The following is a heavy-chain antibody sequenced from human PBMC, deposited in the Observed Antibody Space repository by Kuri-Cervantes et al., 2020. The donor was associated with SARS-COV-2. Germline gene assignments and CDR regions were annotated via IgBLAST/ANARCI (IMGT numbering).Heavy chain of an antibody. CDR3: ARGVRYFDY. D-gene: IGHD4/OR15-4a*01. CDR2: IWYDGTNK. J-gene: IGHJ4*02. V-gene: IGHV3-33*01. Sequence: GESLNISCAASGFTFSNYGMGWVRQAPGKGLEWVSFIWYDGTNKYYADSVKGRFTISRDNAKNTLYLQMNSLRAEDTAVYYCARGVRYFDYWGQGTLVTVSS. CDR1: GFTFSNYG.